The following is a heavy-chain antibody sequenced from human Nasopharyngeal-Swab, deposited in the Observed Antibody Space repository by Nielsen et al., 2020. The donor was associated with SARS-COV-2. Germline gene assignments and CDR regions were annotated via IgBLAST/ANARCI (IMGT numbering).Heavy chain of an antibody. CDR2: IKQDGSEK. J-gene: IGHJ3*01. CDR1: GFPFSNYL. V-gene: IGHV3-7*01. D-gene: IGHD3-22*01. Sequence: GESLNISCGASGFPFSNYLMTLVRQAPNRGLEWVSNIKQDGSEKFYVDSVKGRFTISRDNAQKSLYLQMNSLRAEDTALYYCAKYYDSSGFPDAFDVWGQGKMVTVSS. CDR3: AKYYDSSGFPDAFDV.